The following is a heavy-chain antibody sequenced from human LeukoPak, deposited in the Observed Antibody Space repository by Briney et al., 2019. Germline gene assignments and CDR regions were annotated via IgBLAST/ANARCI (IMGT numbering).Heavy chain of an antibody. CDR3: ARTPRTPYDFWSGYTVYFDY. CDR2: IYYSGST. V-gene: IGHV4-39*01. D-gene: IGHD3-3*01. Sequence: SETLSLTRTVSGGSISSSSYYWGWIRQPPGKGLEWIGSIYYSGSTYYNPSLKSRVTISVDTSKNQFSLKLSSVTAADTAVYYCARTPRTPYDFWSGYTVYFDYWGQGTLVTVSS. J-gene: IGHJ4*02. CDR1: GGSISSSSYY.